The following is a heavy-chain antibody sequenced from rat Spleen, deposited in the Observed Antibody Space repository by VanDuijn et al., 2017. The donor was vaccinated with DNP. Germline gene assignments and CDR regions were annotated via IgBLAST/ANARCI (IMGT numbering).Heavy chain of an antibody. Sequence: EVKLVESGGGLVQPGRSLKLSCAASGFNFNDYWMGWVRQAPGKGLEWIGEINKDGSTIHYTPSLRDKFTISRDNVQNTLYLQMSRLGSEDTAIYYCARGRLYPHYAMDAWGQGTSVTVSS. J-gene: IGHJ4*01. D-gene: IGHD1-2*01. CDR3: ARGRLYPHYAMDA. CDR2: INKDGSTI. CDR1: GFNFNDYW. V-gene: IGHV4-2*01.